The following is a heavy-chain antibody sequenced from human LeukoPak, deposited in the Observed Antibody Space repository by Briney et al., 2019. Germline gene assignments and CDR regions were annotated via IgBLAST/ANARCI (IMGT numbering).Heavy chain of an antibody. CDR3: ARGGAAVAAYRSSKNYFDY. D-gene: IGHD6-19*01. V-gene: IGHV1-69*05. J-gene: IGHJ4*02. CDR2: IIPIFGTA. Sequence: GASVKVSCKASGGTFSSYAISWVRQAPGQGLERMGGIIPIFGTANYAQKFQGRVTITTDESTSTAYMELSSLRSEDTAVYYCARGGAAVAAYRSSKNYFDYWGQGTLVTVSS. CDR1: GGTFSSYA.